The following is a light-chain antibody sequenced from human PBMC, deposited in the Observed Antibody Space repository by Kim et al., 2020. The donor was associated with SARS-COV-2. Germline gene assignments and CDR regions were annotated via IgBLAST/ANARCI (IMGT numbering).Light chain of an antibody. V-gene: IGLV1-44*01. CDR1: SSKIEIHA. Sequence: GQRVEISCSGSSSKIEIHAVNWYQSFPGTAPKLLIYDNDRRPSGVPDRISGSKSGTSASLALSGLLSEDEADYYCGAWDDSLDAYVFGGGTQLTVL. CDR3: GAWDDSLDAYV. J-gene: IGLJ7*01. CDR2: DND.